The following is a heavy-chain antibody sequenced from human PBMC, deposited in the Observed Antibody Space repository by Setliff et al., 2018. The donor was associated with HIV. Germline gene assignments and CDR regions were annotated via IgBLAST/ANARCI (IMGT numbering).Heavy chain of an antibody. J-gene: IGHJ4*02. D-gene: IGHD3-22*01. Sequence: ASVKVSCKTSGYTFSNNGIHWVRQAPGQGLEWMGWINPKSDGTNYAQKFQGWITMTRDTSISTAYMELSRLRSDDTAVYYCARGMDYYDTSGYYQYYFDYWGQGTLVTVSS. CDR1: GYTFSNNG. CDR2: INPKSDGT. V-gene: IGHV1-2*04. CDR3: ARGMDYYDTSGYYQYYFDY.